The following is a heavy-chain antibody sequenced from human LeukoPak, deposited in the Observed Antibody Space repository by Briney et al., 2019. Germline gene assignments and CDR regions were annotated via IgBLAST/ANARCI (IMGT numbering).Heavy chain of an antibody. V-gene: IGHV3-74*01. CDR3: LRDLNWSLDQ. Sequence: GGSLRLSCAASGFTFSNYMMHWVRQAPGKGLVWVSRIKSDGITITYADSVKGRFTISRDNAKNTLYLQMNSLRAEDTAVYYCLRDLNWSLDQWGQGTLVTVSS. CDR1: GFTFSNYM. D-gene: IGHD1-20*01. J-gene: IGHJ4*02. CDR2: IKSDGITI.